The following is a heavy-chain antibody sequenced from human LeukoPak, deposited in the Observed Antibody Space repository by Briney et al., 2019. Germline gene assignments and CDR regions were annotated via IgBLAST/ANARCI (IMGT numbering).Heavy chain of an antibody. D-gene: IGHD2-15*01. V-gene: IGHV3-74*03. J-gene: IGHJ4*02. CDR2: TNTDGSST. Sequence: SGGSLRLSCAASGFTFSSYWMHWVRQAPGKGLVWVSGTNTDGSSTMYADSVKGRFTIARDNAKNTLYLQMNSLRAEDTAVYYCARQLLPVVKYYFDYWGQGTLVTVSS. CDR1: GFTFSSYW. CDR3: ARQLLPVVKYYFDY.